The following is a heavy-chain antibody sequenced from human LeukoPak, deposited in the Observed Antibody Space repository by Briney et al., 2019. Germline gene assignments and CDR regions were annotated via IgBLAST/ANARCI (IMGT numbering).Heavy chain of an antibody. CDR2: ISGIGGST. V-gene: IGHV3-23*01. CDR3: AKAHGGSYHSGID. Sequence: GGSLRLSCAASGFPFSSYAMNWVRQAPGKGLEWISGISGIGGSTYYADSVKGRFGISRDNSKKTLYLQLNSLRAEDTAVYYCAKAHGGSYHSGIDWGQGTLVTVTS. D-gene: IGHD1-26*01. CDR1: GFPFSSYA. J-gene: IGHJ4*02.